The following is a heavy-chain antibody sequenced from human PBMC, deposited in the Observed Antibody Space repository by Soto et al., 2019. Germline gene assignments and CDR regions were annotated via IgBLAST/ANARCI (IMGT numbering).Heavy chain of an antibody. CDR2: INPNSGGT. J-gene: IGHJ4*02. CDR3: ARQLGATDRVFDY. D-gene: IGHD3-16*01. V-gene: IGHV1-2*04. Sequence: QVQLVQSGAEVKKPGASVKVSCKASGYTFTGYYMHWVRQAPGQGLEWMGWINPNSGGTNLARKFHGWVTMTRDTSISTAYMELSKLRSDDTAVYYCARQLGATDRVFDYWGQGTLVTVSS. CDR1: GYTFTGYY.